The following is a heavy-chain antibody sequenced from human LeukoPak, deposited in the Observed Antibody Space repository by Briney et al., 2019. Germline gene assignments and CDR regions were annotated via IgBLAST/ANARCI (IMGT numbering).Heavy chain of an antibody. CDR3: AKIVGNYYGSGSYVYFDY. D-gene: IGHD3-10*01. J-gene: IGHJ4*02. CDR1: GFTFSSNA. Sequence: PGGSLRLSYAASGFTFSSNAMSWVRQAPGKGLEWVSGISGSGGSTYYADSVKGRFTMSRDNSKNTLYLQMNSLRAEDTALYYCAKIVGNYYGSGSYVYFDYWGQGTLVTVSS. CDR2: ISGSGGST. V-gene: IGHV3-23*01.